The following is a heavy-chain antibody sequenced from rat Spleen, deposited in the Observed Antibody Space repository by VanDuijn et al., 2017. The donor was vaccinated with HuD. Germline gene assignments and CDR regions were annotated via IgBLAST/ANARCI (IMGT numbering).Heavy chain of an antibody. D-gene: IGHD1-9*01. J-gene: IGHJ2*01. CDR3: ARRHYGYTDYFDY. Sequence: EVQLVESGGGLVQPGRSLKLSCAASGFTYSDYVMAWVRQAPTKGLEWVATISSSGGDTYYRDSVKGRFTISRDNAKSTLSLQMDSLRSEDTATYYCARRHYGYTDYFDYWGQGVMVTVSS. V-gene: IGHV5-25*01. CDR2: ISSSGGDT. CDR1: GFTYSDYV.